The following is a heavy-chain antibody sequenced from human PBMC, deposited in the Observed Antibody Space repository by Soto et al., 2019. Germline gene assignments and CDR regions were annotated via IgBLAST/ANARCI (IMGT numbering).Heavy chain of an antibody. CDR2: FDPEDGET. J-gene: IGHJ6*02. CDR3: ATDLVGTTVGSYYYYGMDV. CDR1: GYTLTELS. D-gene: IGHD1-26*01. Sequence: ASVKVSCKVSGYTLTELSMHWVRQAPGKGLEWMGGFDPEDGETIYAQKFQGRVTMTEDTSKDTAYMELSSLRSEDTAVYYCATDLVGTTVGSYYYYGMDVWGQGTTVTVSS. V-gene: IGHV1-24*01.